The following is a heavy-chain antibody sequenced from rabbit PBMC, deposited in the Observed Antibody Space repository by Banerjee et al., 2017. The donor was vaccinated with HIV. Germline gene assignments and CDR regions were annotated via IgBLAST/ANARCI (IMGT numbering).Heavy chain of an antibody. J-gene: IGHJ4*01. CDR1: GFSFSNKYV. CDR3: ARDLAGVIGWNFNL. CDR2: IYAGNNGSP. D-gene: IGHD4-1*01. Sequence: QEQLVESGGGLVKPEGSLTLTCTASGFSFSNKYVMCWVRQAPGKGLEWIGCIYAGNNGSPYYASWAKGRFTISKTSWTTVTLQMTSLTAADTATYFCARDLAGVIGWNFNLWGPGTLVTVS. V-gene: IGHV1S45*01.